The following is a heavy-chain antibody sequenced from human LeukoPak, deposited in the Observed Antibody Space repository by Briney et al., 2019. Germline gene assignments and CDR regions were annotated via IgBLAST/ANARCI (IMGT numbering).Heavy chain of an antibody. D-gene: IGHD2-21*01. J-gene: IGHJ4*01. CDR2: IRQDGSQK. CDR1: GFTFSSYW. CDR3: ATDPRLLIY. V-gene: IGHV3-7*03. Sequence: PGGSLRLSCAASGFTFSSYWMSWVRQAPGKGLEWVATIRQDGSQKSYVDSVKGRFTISRDNAKNSLFLQMNGLRPEDTALYYCATDPRLLIYWGHGTLVTVSS.